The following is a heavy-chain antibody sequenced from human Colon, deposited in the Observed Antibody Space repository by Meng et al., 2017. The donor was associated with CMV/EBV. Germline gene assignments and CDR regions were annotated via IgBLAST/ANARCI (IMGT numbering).Heavy chain of an antibody. CDR2: VHYSGST. Sequence: VSGGSTSGDYYWTWIRQAPGKGLEWIGYVHYSGSTQYNPSLTSRVDIPVDTSKNQFSLNLSSVTAADTAVYYCVRDRITVAGNWFDSWGQGTLVTVSS. V-gene: IGHV4-30-4*01. D-gene: IGHD6-19*01. CDR1: GGSTSGDYY. J-gene: IGHJ5*01. CDR3: VRDRITVAGNWFDS.